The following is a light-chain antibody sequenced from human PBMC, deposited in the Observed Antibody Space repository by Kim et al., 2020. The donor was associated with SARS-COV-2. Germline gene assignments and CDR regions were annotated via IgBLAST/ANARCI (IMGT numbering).Light chain of an antibody. Sequence: SVTNSCTGSSSDVVGCNYVPWYQQHPGKAPKVMIYDVTKRPSGVPDRFSGSKSGNTASLTISGPEAEDEADYDCCSYAGSYTFVVFGGGTQLTVL. V-gene: IGLV2-11*01. CDR3: CSYAGSYTFVV. CDR2: DVT. J-gene: IGLJ2*01. CDR1: SSDVVGCNY.